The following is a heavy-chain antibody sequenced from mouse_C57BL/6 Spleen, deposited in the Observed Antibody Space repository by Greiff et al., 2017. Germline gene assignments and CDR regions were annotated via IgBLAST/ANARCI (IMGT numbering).Heavy chain of an antibody. CDR1: GFTFSDAW. Sequence: EVQVVESGGGLVQPGGSMKLSCAASGFTFSDAWMDWVRQSPEKGLEWVAEIRNKANNHATYYAESVKGRFNISRDDSKSSVYLQMSSLSAEDTVIYYCTRGLYYAMDYWGQGTSVTVSS. V-gene: IGHV6-6*01. CDR3: TRGLYYAMDY. J-gene: IGHJ4*01. CDR2: IRNKANNHAT. D-gene: IGHD6-1*01.